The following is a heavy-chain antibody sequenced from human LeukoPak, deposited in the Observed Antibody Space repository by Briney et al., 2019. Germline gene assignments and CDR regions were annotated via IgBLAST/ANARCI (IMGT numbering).Heavy chain of an antibody. D-gene: IGHD1-26*01. J-gene: IGHJ4*02. CDR3: AKRMGSEGGSSHN. V-gene: IGHV3-23*01. CDR2: ISGSDGST. CDR1: GFTFSSYA. Sequence: GGSLRLSCAASGFTFSSYAMSWVRQAPGKGLEWVSTISGSDGSTYYADSLKGRFTISRDNSKNTLYLQMNSLRAEDTAVYYCAKRMGSEGGSSHNWGQGTLVTVSS.